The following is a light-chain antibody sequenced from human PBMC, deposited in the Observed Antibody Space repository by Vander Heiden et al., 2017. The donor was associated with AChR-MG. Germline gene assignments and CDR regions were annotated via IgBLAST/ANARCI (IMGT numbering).Light chain of an antibody. CDR2: GAS. Sequence: ILFTQSPRTLSLSPGERATLSCSSSQIVSSSYLAWYQQKPGQAPRLLIYGASSRATGIPDRFSGSGSGTDFTLTISRLEPEDFAVYYCQQYGSSREYTFGQGTKLEIK. CDR3: QQYGSSREYT. CDR1: QIVSSSY. J-gene: IGKJ2*01. V-gene: IGKV3-20*01.